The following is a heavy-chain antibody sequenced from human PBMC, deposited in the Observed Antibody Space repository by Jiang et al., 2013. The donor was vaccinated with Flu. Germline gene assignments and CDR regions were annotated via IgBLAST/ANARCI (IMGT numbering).Heavy chain of an antibody. V-gene: IGHV3-23*01. J-gene: IGHJ2*01. Sequence: QLLESGGDLVXPGGSLRLSCAAFGFTFKTYTMAWVRQAPGKGLEWVSLISGNSRVSYYADSVKGRFTISRDNSRNALYLQMNSLRADDTAIYFCAKEGDDSQWYFDLWGRGTLVSVSS. CDR3: AKEGDDSQWYFDL. CDR1: GFTFKTYT. CDR2: ISGNSRVS. D-gene: IGHD2-21*01.